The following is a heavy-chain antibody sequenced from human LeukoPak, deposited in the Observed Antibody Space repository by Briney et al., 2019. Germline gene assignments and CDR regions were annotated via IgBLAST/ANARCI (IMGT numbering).Heavy chain of an antibody. Sequence: QTGGSLRLSCAASGFTFRSYGMHWVRQAPGKGLEWVAVISYDGSNKYYADSVKGRFTISRDNSKNTLYLQMNSLRAEDTAVYYCAKDPHQWNTAMHDPPPLDYWGQGTLVTVSS. CDR3: AKDPHQWNTAMHDPPPLDY. CDR2: ISYDGSNK. CDR1: GFTFRSYG. V-gene: IGHV3-30*18. D-gene: IGHD5-18*01. J-gene: IGHJ4*02.